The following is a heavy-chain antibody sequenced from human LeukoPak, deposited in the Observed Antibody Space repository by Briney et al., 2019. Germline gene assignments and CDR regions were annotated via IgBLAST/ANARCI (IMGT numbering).Heavy chain of an antibody. Sequence: GGSLRLSCAASGFTFSSYAMSWVRQAPGKGLEWVSSISGSGGSTYYADSEKGRFTISRDNSKNTLFLQMNSLRAEDTAVYYCAKRAVPGNAFFDNWGQGTLATVSS. J-gene: IGHJ4*02. CDR1: GFTFSSYA. CDR2: ISGSGGST. CDR3: AKRAVPGNAFFDN. D-gene: IGHD6-19*01. V-gene: IGHV3-23*01.